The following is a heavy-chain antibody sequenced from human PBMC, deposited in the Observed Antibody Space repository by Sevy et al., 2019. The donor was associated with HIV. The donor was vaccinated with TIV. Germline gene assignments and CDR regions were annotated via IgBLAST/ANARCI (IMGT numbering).Heavy chain of an antibody. J-gene: IGHJ4*02. Sequence: GGSLRLSCAASGFPFSSYAMSWVRQAPGKGLEWVSVINGGGGGTYYAASVKGRFTISRDNSKNTLFLQMISLRAEDTAVYHCVKDQGWDLLGYFDYWGQGTLVTVSS. CDR3: VKDQGWDLLGYFDY. V-gene: IGHV3-23*01. CDR1: GFPFSSYA. D-gene: IGHD1-26*01. CDR2: INGGGGGT.